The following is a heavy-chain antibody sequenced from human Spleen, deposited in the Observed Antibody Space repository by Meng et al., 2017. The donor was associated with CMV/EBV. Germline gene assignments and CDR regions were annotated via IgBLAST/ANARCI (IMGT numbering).Heavy chain of an antibody. D-gene: IGHD6-13*01. J-gene: IGHJ4*02. CDR3: ARRYSSSWHFDY. CDR1: GYSFTNSW. Sequence: GESLKISCKTSGYSFTNSWIGWVRQMPGKGLEWMGVIYPDDSDTRYSPSFQGQVTISADKSISTAYLQWSSLKASDTAMYYCARRYSSSWHFDYWGQGTLVAVSS. V-gene: IGHV5-51*01. CDR2: IYPDDSDT.